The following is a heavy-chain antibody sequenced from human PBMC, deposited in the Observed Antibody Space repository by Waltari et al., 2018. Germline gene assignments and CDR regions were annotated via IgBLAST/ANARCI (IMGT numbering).Heavy chain of an antibody. CDR3: ARTRGHGYFDY. V-gene: IGHV1-69*05. CDR1: GATFSSYA. Sequence: QVQLVQSGAEVKKPGSSVKVSCKASGATFSSYAITWVRQAPGQGLEWMGGIIPIFGTANYAQKFQGRVTITTDESTSTAYMELSSLRSEDTAVYYCARTRGHGYFDYWGQGTLVTVSS. D-gene: IGHD3-22*01. J-gene: IGHJ4*02. CDR2: IIPIFGTA.